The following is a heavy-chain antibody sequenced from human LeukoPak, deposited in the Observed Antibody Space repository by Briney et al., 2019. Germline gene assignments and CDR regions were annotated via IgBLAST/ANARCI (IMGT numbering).Heavy chain of an antibody. V-gene: IGHV4-61*05. CDR2: IYYSGST. D-gene: IGHD3-16*01. CDR1: GGSISSSSYY. Sequence: SETLSLTCTVSGGSISSSSYYWGWIRQPPGKGLEWIGYIYYSGSTNYNPSLKSRVTISVDTSKNQFSLKLSSVTAADTAVYYCARGGNPWGQGTLVTVSS. J-gene: IGHJ5*02. CDR3: ARGGNP.